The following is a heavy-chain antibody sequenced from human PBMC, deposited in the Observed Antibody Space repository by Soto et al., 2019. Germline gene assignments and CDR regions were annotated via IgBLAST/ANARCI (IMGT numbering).Heavy chain of an antibody. CDR2: ISWNSGSI. V-gene: IGHV3-9*01. Sequence: DVQLVESGGGLVQPGRSLRLSCAASGFTFDDYAMHWVRQAPGKGLEWVSGISWNSGSIGYADSVKGRFTISRDNAKNSLYLQMNSLRAEDTALYYCAKSPPAGDFWSGYPEYYFDYWGQGTLVTVSS. CDR1: GFTFDDYA. CDR3: AKSPPAGDFWSGYPEYYFDY. J-gene: IGHJ4*02. D-gene: IGHD3-3*01.